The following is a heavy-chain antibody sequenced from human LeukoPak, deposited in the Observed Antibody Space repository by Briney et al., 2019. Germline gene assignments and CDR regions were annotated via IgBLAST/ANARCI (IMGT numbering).Heavy chain of an antibody. CDR2: IYSGGST. CDR3: ARFSTTVTFSVLWYFDL. J-gene: IGHJ2*01. Sequence: HPGGPLRLSCAASGFTVSSNYMSWVRQAPGKGLEWVSVIYSGGSTYYADSVKGRFTISRDNSKNTLYLQMNSLRAEDTAVYYCARFSTTVTFSVLWYFDLWGRGTLVTVSS. CDR1: GFTVSSNY. V-gene: IGHV3-53*01. D-gene: IGHD4-17*01.